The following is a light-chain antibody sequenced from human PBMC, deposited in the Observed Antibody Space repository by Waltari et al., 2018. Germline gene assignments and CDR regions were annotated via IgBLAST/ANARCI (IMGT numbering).Light chain of an antibody. V-gene: IGLV1-47*01. J-gene: IGLJ1*01. CDR3: ASWDDSHYV. Sequence: QSVLTQPPSASETPGQRVTTSCSVSNSNLGSNYLYWYQHPPGTAPKLLIYRNNQRPSGVPDRFSASKSGTSASLAISGLRSEDEAVYYCASWDDSHYVFGTGTQVTVL. CDR1: NSNLGSNY. CDR2: RNN.